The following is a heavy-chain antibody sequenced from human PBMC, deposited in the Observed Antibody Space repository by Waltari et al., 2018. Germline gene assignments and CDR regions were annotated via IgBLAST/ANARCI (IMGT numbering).Heavy chain of an antibody. CDR2: VHHSGST. CDR3: ARVFYGWPFDY. D-gene: IGHD6-19*01. Sequence: QVQLKESGAGLVKPSEPLSLACDVSGGSFRSNDWWSWVRQPPGKGLEWIGEVHHSGSTKYNPSLNSRVVMSVDTSKNQISLTMKSVTAADTAVYYCARVFYGWPFDYWGPGTLVIVAS. CDR1: GGSFRSNDW. J-gene: IGHJ4*02. V-gene: IGHV4-4*02.